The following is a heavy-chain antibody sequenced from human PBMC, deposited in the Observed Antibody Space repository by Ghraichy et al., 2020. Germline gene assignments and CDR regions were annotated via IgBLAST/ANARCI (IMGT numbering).Heavy chain of an antibody. V-gene: IGHV4-30-4*01. CDR1: GGSIISGDYY. CDR3: ARASAAMVVWDV. Sequence: SETLSLTCTVSGGSIISGDYYWSWIRQPPGKGLEFVGYTYYTGSTYYSPSLKSRLTISVSSSKRQFSLSLTSVTAADTAVYFCARASAAMVVWDVWGLGTTVTVSS. CDR2: TYYTGST. J-gene: IGHJ3*01. D-gene: IGHD2-15*01.